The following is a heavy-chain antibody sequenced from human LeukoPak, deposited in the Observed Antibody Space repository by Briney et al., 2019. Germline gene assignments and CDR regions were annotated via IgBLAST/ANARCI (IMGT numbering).Heavy chain of an antibody. D-gene: IGHD2-2*01. J-gene: IGHJ4*02. V-gene: IGHV4-34*01. CDR3: ARHSPIVVVPAALFDY. Sequence: SETLSLTCAVYGGSFSGYYWSWIRQPPGKGLEWIGEINHSGSTNYNPSLKSRVTISVDTSKNQFSLRLSSVTAADTAVYYCARHSPIVVVPAALFDYWGQGTLVTVSS. CDR2: INHSGST. CDR1: GGSFSGYY.